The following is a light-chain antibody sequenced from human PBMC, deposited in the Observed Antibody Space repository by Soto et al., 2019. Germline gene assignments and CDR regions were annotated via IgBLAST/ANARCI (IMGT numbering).Light chain of an antibody. CDR3: NSYTSSSTPYV. CDR2: DVS. J-gene: IGLJ1*01. CDR1: SSDVGGYNY. V-gene: IGLV2-14*03. Sequence: QSALTQPASVSGSPGQSITISCTGTSSDVGGYNYVSWYQQHPGKAPKLMIYDVSNRPSGVSNRFSGSKSGNTASLTISGLQTEDEADYYCNSYTSSSTPYVCGTGTKLTVL.